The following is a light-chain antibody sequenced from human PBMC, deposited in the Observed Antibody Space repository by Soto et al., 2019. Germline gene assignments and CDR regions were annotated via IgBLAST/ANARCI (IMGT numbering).Light chain of an antibody. V-gene: IGKV1-27*01. CDR2: AAS. CDR3: QKYNGAPWT. J-gene: IGKJ1*01. Sequence: DIQMTQSPSSLSASVGDRVSITCRASQGITNYLAWYQQKAGKAPKLLIYAASTLQSGVPSRFSGSGSGTYFSLTISSLQPEDVATYYCQKYNGAPWTFGHGTKVEIK. CDR1: QGITNY.